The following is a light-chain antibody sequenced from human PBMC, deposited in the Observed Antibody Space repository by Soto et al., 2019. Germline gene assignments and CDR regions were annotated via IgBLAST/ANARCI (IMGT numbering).Light chain of an antibody. CDR2: GAS. CDR1: QSVSSSY. J-gene: IGKJ3*01. Sequence: EIVLTQSPGTLSLSPGERATLSCRASQSVSSSYLAWYQQKPGQAPRLLIYGASSRATGIPDRFSGSGSGTDCTRTISRLEPEDCAVYYGQQYGSSPVTFGPGTKVDIK. CDR3: QQYGSSPVT. V-gene: IGKV3-20*01.